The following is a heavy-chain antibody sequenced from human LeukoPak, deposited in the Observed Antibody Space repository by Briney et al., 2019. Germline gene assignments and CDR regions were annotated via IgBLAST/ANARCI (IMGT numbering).Heavy chain of an antibody. D-gene: IGHD2-15*01. CDR3: ARGVGSSWLDP. Sequence: ASVKVSCKVSGYTLTELSMHWVRQAPGQGLEWMGWMDPVSGGTNYAQRFQGRVTMTRDSSISTAYMQLSSLRSDDTADTAVYYCARGVGSSWLDPWGQGTLVTVSS. J-gene: IGHJ5*02. CDR1: GYTLTELS. V-gene: IGHV1-2*02. CDR2: MDPVSGGT.